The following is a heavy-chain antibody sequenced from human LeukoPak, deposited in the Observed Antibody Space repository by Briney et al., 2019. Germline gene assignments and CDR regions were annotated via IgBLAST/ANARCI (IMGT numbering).Heavy chain of an antibody. CDR2: ISAYNGNT. D-gene: IGHD3-3*01. Sequence: ASVKVSCKASGYTFTSYGISWVRQAPGQGLEWMGWISAYNGNTNYAQKLQGRVTMTTDTSTSTAYMELRSLRPDDTAVYYCARFYPVYDRAPTDFWSGYYLGLGYWGQGTLVTVSS. CDR3: ARFYPVYDRAPTDFWSGYYLGLGY. CDR1: GYTFTSYG. J-gene: IGHJ4*02. V-gene: IGHV1-18*01.